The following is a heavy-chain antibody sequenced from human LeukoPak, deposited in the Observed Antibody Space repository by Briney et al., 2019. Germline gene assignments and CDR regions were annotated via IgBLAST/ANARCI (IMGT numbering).Heavy chain of an antibody. CDR3: ARRSSWYGYYYYYMDV. CDR2: INHSGST. D-gene: IGHD6-13*01. Sequence: PSETLSLTCAVYGGSFSGYYWSWIRQPPGKGLEWIGEINHSGSTNYNPSLKSRVTISVDTSKNQFSLKLSSVTAADTAVYYCARRSSWYGYYYYYMDVWGKGTTVTISS. CDR1: GGSFSGYY. J-gene: IGHJ6*03. V-gene: IGHV4-34*01.